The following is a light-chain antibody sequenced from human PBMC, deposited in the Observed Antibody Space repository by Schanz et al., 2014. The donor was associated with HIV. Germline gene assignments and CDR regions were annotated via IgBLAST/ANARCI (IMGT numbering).Light chain of an antibody. J-gene: IGLJ2*01. V-gene: IGLV2-14*03. Sequence: QSALTQPASVSGSPGQSITISCTGTSSDVGGYNYVSWYQQHPGKAPNLMIYDVTHRPSGISSRFSGSKSGNTASLTISGLQAEDEADYYCSSHAGRNSFVVFGGGTKLTVL. CDR3: SSHAGRNSFVV. CDR1: SSDVGGYNY. CDR2: DVT.